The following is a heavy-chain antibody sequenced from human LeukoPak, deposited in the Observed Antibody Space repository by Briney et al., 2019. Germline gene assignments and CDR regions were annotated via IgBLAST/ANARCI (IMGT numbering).Heavy chain of an antibody. Sequence: GASVKVSCKASGYTFTSYGISWVRQAPGQGLEWMGWISAYNGNTNYAQKLQGGVTMTTDTSTSTAYMELRSLRSDDTAVYYCARAGIAVAGRDYFDYWGQGTLVTVSS. D-gene: IGHD6-19*01. V-gene: IGHV1-18*01. CDR3: ARAGIAVAGRDYFDY. J-gene: IGHJ4*02. CDR2: ISAYNGNT. CDR1: GYTFTSYG.